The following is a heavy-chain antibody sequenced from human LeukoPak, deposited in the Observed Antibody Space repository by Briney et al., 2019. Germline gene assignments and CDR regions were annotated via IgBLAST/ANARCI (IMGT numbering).Heavy chain of an antibody. CDR2: IYSGGST. CDR1: GFIFSSNG. CDR3: AKEGGDGHVDY. J-gene: IGHJ4*02. V-gene: IGHV3-53*01. Sequence: GGSLRLSCAPSGFIFSSNGMSWVRQAPGKGLEWVSVIYSGGSTYYADSVKGRFTISRDNSKNTLYLQTNSLRADDTAVYYCAKEGGDGHVDYWGQGTLVTVSS. D-gene: IGHD3-16*01.